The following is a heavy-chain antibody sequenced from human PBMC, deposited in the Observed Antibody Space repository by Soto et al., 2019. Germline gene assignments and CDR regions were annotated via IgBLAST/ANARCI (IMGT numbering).Heavy chain of an antibody. CDR2: IWYDGSNK. CDR1: GFTFSSYG. J-gene: IGHJ3*02. CDR3: ARGSIDYDSFGGAFDI. Sequence: GGSLRLSCAASGFTFSSYGMHWVRQAPGKGLEWVAVIWYDGSNKYYADSVKGRFTISRDNSKNTLYLQMNSLRAEDTAVYYCARGSIDYDSFGGAFDIWGQGTMVTVSS. V-gene: IGHV3-33*01. D-gene: IGHD3-3*01.